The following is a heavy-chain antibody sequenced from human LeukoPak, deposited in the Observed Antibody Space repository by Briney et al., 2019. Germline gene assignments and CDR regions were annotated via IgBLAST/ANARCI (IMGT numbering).Heavy chain of an antibody. CDR3: AISPHPSKVLLWFGELFGSCKYNWFDP. J-gene: IGHJ5*02. CDR2: TRANNGNT. CDR1: GYIFTSYG. V-gene: IGHV1-18*01. Sequence: ASVTVSCKASGYIFTSYGISWVRQAAGQGLEWMGSTRANNGNTNYAQNIEGRVTINADESTSTAYMEPSSLRSEDTAMYYCAISPHPSKVLLWFGELFGSCKYNWFDPWGQGTLGTVSS. D-gene: IGHD3-10*01.